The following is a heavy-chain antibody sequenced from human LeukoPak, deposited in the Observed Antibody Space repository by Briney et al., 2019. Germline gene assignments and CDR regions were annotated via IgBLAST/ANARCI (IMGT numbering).Heavy chain of an antibody. D-gene: IGHD2-15*01. CDR3: ARGSATRGYFAY. J-gene: IGHJ4*02. CDR1: GFTFSSCE. V-gene: IGHV3-48*03. CDR2: ISSSGSTI. Sequence: GGSLRLCWAAAGFTFSSCEMKWGHQAPGKGLEWVSYISSSGSTIYYADSVKGRFTISRDNAKNSLYLQMNSLRPEDTAVYYCARGSATRGYFAYWGQGTLVTVSS.